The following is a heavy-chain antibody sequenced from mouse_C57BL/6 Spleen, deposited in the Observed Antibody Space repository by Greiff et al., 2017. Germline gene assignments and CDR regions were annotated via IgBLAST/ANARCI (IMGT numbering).Heavy chain of an antibody. D-gene: IGHD1-1*01. CDR2: ISDGGSYT. J-gene: IGHJ1*03. CDR1: GFTFSSYA. V-gene: IGHV5-4*01. CDR3: ARADYDGSSWGYFDV. Sequence: EVQLVESGGGLVKPGGSLKLSCAASGFTFSSYAMSWVRQTPEKRLEWVATISDGGSYTYYPDNVKGRFTISRDNAKNNPYLQMSHLKSEDTAMYYCARADYDGSSWGYFDVWGTGTTVTVSS.